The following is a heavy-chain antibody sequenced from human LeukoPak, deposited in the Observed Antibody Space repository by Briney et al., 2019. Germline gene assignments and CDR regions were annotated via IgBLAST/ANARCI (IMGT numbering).Heavy chain of an antibody. CDR2: INPNSGGT. D-gene: IGHD7-27*01. J-gene: IGHJ5*02. V-gene: IGHV1-2*02. Sequence: ASVKVSCKASGYTFTSYGISWVRQAPGQGLEWMGWINPNSGGTNYARKFQGRVTMTRDTSISTACMELSRLRSDDTAVYYCARSTYGENWFDPWGQGTLVTVSS. CDR1: GYTFTSYG. CDR3: ARSTYGENWFDP.